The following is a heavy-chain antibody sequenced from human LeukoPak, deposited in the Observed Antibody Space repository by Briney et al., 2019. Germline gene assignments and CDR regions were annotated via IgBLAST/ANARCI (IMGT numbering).Heavy chain of an antibody. Sequence: SETLSLTCTVSGGSISSYYWSWIRQPAGKGLEWIGRIYTGGSTNYNPSLKSRVTMSVDTSKNQFSLKLSSVTAADTAVYYCATSYLYYYDSSGYPNYLDYWGQGTLVTVSS. CDR2: IYTGGST. D-gene: IGHD3-22*01. J-gene: IGHJ4*02. CDR1: GGSISSYY. V-gene: IGHV4-4*07. CDR3: ATSYLYYYDSSGYPNYLDY.